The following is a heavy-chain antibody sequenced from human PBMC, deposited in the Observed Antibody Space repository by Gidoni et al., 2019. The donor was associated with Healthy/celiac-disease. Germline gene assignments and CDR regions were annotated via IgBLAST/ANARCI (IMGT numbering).Heavy chain of an antibody. D-gene: IGHD6-19*01. J-gene: IGHJ4*02. CDR3: ARVRYTRKESVAGDYYFDY. CDR2: IYYSGST. V-gene: IGHV4-59*01. CDR1: GGSISSYY. Sequence: QVQLQESGPGLVKPSETLSLTCTVSGGSISSYYWSWIRQPPGKGLEWIGYIYYSGSTNYNPSLKSRVTISVDTSKNQFSLKLSSVTAADTAVYYCARVRYTRKESVAGDYYFDYWGQGTLVTVSS.